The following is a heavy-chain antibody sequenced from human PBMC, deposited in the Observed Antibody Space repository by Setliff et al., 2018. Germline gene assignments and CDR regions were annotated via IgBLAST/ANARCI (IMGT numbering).Heavy chain of an antibody. V-gene: IGHV1-2*06. CDR1: GYTFTGYY. Sequence: ASVKVSCKASGYTFTGYYMHWVRQAPGQGLEWMGRINPNSGGTNYAQKFQDRVTMTMDSSSQTVYMELSSLNSDDTAVYYCARSSAPSLVLAADFDFWGQGTLVTVSS. D-gene: IGHD2-8*02. CDR2: INPNSGGT. CDR3: ARSSAPSLVLAADFDF. J-gene: IGHJ4*02.